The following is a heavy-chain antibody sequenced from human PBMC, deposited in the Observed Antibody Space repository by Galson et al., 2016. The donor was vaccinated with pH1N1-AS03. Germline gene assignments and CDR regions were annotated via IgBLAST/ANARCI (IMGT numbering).Heavy chain of an antibody. D-gene: IGHD6-19*01. V-gene: IGHV3-69-1*02. CDR2: ISSSGTV. Sequence: SLRLSCAASGFTFSNYDMNWVRLAPGKGLEWVSYISSSGTVYYTDSVKGRFTISRDNAKNSLYLQMNSLRGEDTAGYYCTRDQGQDDGEPYISGWPHWGQETLVT. J-gene: IGHJ4*02. CDR1: GFTFSNYD. CDR3: TRDQGQDDGEPYISGWPH.